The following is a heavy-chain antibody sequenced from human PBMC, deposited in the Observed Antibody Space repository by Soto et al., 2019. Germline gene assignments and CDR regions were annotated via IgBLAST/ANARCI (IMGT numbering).Heavy chain of an antibody. V-gene: IGHV4-61*08. D-gene: IGHD1-26*01. CDR2: AHHSGRT. J-gene: IGHJ4*03. CDR3: ARSEATGLDY. Sequence: SETLSLTCSVSGASIYNGGYFWSWIRQSPGKGLEWIGEAHHSGRTNYNPSLKSQVTISVDKSKNHFSLKLSSVTSADTAVYYCARSEATGLDYWGQGTMVTVSS. CDR1: GASIYNGGYF.